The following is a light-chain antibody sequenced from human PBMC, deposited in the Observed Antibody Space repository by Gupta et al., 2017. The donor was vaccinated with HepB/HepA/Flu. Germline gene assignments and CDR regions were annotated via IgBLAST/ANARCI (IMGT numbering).Light chain of an antibody. CDR1: SGSIGSNY. V-gene: IGLV6-57*03. CDR3: QSYDNSNQV. Sequence: NFMLTQPHSVSESPGQTVTISCTRSSGSIGSNYVQWYQQRPDSAPTTVIYESNQRPSGVPDRFSASIDSSSNSASLTISGLKTEDEAHYYCQSYDNSNQVFGGGTKLTVL. CDR2: ESN. J-gene: IGLJ3*02.